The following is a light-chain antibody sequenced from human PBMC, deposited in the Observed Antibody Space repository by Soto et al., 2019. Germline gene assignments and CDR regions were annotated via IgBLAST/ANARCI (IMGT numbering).Light chain of an antibody. CDR2: GAS. J-gene: IGKJ1*01. V-gene: IGKV3-20*01. CDR3: KQYGSSLWT. CDR1: QSVISSY. Sequence: EIVLTQSPGTLSLSPGERATLSCRASQSVISSYLAWYQQKSGQAPRLFIYGASNRATGIPDRFSGSGSGTDCTLTISRREPEDFAVYYCKQYGSSLWTFGQGTKVEI.